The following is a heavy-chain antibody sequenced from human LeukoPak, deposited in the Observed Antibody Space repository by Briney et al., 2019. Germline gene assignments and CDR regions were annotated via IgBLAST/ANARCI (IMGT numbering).Heavy chain of an antibody. Sequence: PSETLSLTCTVSGGSISSSSYYWGWIRQSPGKGLEWIGSIYYSGSTYYNPSLKSRVTISVDTSKNQSSLKLSSVTAADTAVYYCARRIAAAASDYWGQGTLVTVSS. CDR1: GGSISSSSYY. CDR2: IYYSGST. D-gene: IGHD6-13*01. CDR3: ARRIAAAASDY. J-gene: IGHJ4*02. V-gene: IGHV4-39*01.